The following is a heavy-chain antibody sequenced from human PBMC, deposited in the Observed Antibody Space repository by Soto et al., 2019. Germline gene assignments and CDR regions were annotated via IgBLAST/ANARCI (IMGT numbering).Heavy chain of an antibody. D-gene: IGHD3-10*01. Sequence: SLRLSCAASGFTFDDYAMHWVRQAPGKGLEWVSGISWNSGSIGYADSVKGRFTISRDNAKNSLYLQMNSLRAEDTALYYCAKDIGPLGFDAFDIWGQGTMVTVSS. V-gene: IGHV3-9*01. CDR3: AKDIGPLGFDAFDI. CDR2: ISWNSGSI. CDR1: GFTFDDYA. J-gene: IGHJ3*02.